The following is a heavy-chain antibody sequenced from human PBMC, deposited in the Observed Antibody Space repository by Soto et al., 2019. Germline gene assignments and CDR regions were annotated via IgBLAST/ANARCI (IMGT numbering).Heavy chain of an antibody. CDR1: GFTFSSYG. D-gene: IGHD6-13*01. CDR3: AKDRAIAVDGPAFDP. Sequence: QVQLVESGGGVVQPGRSLRLSCAASGFTFSSYGMHWVRQAPGKGLEWVAVISYDGSNKYYADSVKGRFTISRDNSKNTLYLQMNSLRAEDTAVYYFAKDRAIAVDGPAFDPWGHGTLVTVSS. CDR2: ISYDGSNK. V-gene: IGHV3-30*18. J-gene: IGHJ5*02.